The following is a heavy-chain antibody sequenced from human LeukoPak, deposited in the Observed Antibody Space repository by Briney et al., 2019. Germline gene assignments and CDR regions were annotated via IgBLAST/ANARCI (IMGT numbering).Heavy chain of an antibody. CDR1: GGSISSGDYY. CDR2: IYYSGST. V-gene: IGHV4-30-4*01. D-gene: IGHD6-19*01. J-gene: IGHJ6*02. CDR3: ARTGSVVAGTPYYYYGMDV. Sequence: SQTLSLTCTVSGGSISSGDYYWSWIRQPPGKGLEWIGYIYYSGSTYYNPSLKSRVTMSVDTSKNQFSLKLSSVTAADTAVYYCARTGSVVAGTPYYYYGMDVWGQGTTVTVSS.